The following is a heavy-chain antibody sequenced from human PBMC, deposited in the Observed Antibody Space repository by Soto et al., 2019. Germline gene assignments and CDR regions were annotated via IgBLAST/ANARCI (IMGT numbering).Heavy chain of an antibody. CDR2: IIPIFGTA. D-gene: IGHD3-22*01. V-gene: IGHV1-69*06. CDR1: GGTFSSYA. CDR3: ARNYYDSSGYYYDWYFDL. J-gene: IGHJ2*01. Sequence: ASVKVSCKASGGTFSSYAISWVRQAPGQGLEWMGGIIPIFGTANYAQKFQGRVTITADKSTSTAYMELSSLRSEDTAVYYCARNYYDSSGYYYDWYFDLWGRGTLVTVSS.